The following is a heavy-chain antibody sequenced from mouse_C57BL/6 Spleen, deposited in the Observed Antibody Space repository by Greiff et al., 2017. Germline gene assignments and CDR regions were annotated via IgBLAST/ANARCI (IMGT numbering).Heavy chain of an antibody. V-gene: IGHV1-50*01. CDR2: IDPSDSYT. Sequence: QVQLQQPGAELVKPGASVKLSCKASGYTFTSYWMQWVKQRPGQGLEWIGEIDPSDSYTNYNQKFKGKATLTVDTSSSTAYMQLSSLTSEDSAVYYCASCDCYFDYWGQGTTLTVAS. CDR3: ASCDCYFDY. J-gene: IGHJ2*01. D-gene: IGHD2-4*01. CDR1: GYTFTSYW.